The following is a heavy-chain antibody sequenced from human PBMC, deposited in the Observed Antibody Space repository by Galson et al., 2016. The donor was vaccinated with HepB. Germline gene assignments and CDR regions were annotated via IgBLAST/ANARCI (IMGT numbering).Heavy chain of an antibody. Sequence: SLRLSCAASGFTFRSYEMNWVRQAPGKGLEWVSYISSSGSTIKDADSVKGRFTISRDNAKKSLYLQMNSLRAEDTAVYYCARAPIEVDGMRHYYYGMDVWGQGTTVTVSS. D-gene: IGHD6-19*01. CDR2: ISSSGSTI. V-gene: IGHV3-48*03. CDR1: GFTFRSYE. J-gene: IGHJ6*02. CDR3: ARAPIEVDGMRHYYYGMDV.